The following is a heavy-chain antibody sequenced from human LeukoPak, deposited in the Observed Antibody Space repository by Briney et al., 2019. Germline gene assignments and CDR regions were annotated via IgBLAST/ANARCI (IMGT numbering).Heavy chain of an antibody. V-gene: IGHV3-30*02. Sequence: GGSLRLSCAASGFTFSSYGMHWVRQAPGKGLEWVAFIRYDGSNKYYADSVKGRFTISRDNAKNSLYLQMNSLRAEDTAVYYCANPRGIYGGGFDYWGQGTLVTVSS. J-gene: IGHJ4*02. D-gene: IGHD1-26*01. CDR1: GFTFSSYG. CDR3: ANPRGIYGGGFDY. CDR2: IRYDGSNK.